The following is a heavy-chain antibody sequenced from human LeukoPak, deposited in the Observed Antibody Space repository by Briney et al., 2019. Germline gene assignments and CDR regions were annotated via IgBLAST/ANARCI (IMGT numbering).Heavy chain of an antibody. D-gene: IGHD5-24*01. CDR2: IYPGDSDT. CDR1: GYSFTSYW. J-gene: IGHJ4*02. V-gene: IGHV5-51*01. Sequence: GESLRISCKGSGYSFTSYWIGWVRQMPGKGLEWMGIIYPGDSDTRYSPSFQGQVTVSADKSISTAYLRWSSLKASDTAMYYCARMRDGYNYKKGYFDYWGQGTLVTVSS. CDR3: ARMRDGYNYKKGYFDY.